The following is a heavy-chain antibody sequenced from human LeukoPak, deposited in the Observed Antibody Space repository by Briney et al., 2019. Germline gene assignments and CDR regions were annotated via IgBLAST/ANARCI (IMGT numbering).Heavy chain of an antibody. CDR3: ARSTTVVRQAFDI. CDR2: IDYSGWT. CDR1: GGSISSYY. J-gene: IGHJ3*02. D-gene: IGHD4-23*01. Sequence: PSETLSLTCTVSGGSISSYYWSWIRQPPGKGLEWIGYIDYSGWTNYNPSLKSRVTISVDTSKNQFSLKLSSVTAADTAVYYCARSTTVVRQAFDIWGQGTMVTVSS. V-gene: IGHV4-59*08.